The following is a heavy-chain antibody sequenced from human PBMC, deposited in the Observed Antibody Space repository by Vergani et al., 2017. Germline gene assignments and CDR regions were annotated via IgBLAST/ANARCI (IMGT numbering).Heavy chain of an antibody. CDR2: IYYSGTT. Sequence: QLQLQESGPGLVKPSETLSLTCSVSGGSISRTSYYWGWIRQPPGKGLEWIGSIYYSGTTYYNPSLKSRVTISVDTSKNQFSLKLTSVTAADTAVYYCATGAGPFDIWGQGTLVTVSS. D-gene: IGHD7-27*01. V-gene: IGHV4-39*07. J-gene: IGHJ4*02. CDR3: ATGAGPFDI. CDR1: GGSISRTSYY.